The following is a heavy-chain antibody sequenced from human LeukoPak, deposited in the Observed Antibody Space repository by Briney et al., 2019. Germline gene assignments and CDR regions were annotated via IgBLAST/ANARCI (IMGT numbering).Heavy chain of an antibody. D-gene: IGHD2-2*01. CDR1: GYTFTNYD. J-gene: IGHJ1*01. CDR2: MNPNSGNT. Sequence: ASVKVSCKASGYTFTNYDINWVRQATGQGLEWMGWMNPNSGNTGYAQKFQGRVTMTRNTSISTAYMELSSLGSEDTAVYYCARAPPPYCGNSGCTSPEYFQYWGQGTLVTVSS. CDR3: ARAPPPYCGNSGCTSPEYFQY. V-gene: IGHV1-8*01.